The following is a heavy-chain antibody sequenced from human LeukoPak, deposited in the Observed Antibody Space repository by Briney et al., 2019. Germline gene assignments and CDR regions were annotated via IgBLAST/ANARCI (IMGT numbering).Heavy chain of an antibody. CDR3: ARSDVVVPAANWFDP. CDR2: INHSGST. V-gene: IGHV4-34*01. Sequence: PSETLSLTCAVYGGSFSGYYWSWIRQPPGKGLEWIGEINHSGSTNYNPSLKSRVTISVDTSKNQFSLKLSSVTAADTAVYYCARSDVVVPAANWFDPWGQGTLVTVSP. J-gene: IGHJ5*02. D-gene: IGHD2-2*01. CDR1: GGSFSGYY.